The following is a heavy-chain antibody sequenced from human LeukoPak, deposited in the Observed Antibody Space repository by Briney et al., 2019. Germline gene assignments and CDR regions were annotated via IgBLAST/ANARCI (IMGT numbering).Heavy chain of an antibody. CDR1: GGSISSYY. Sequence: SETLSLTCTGSGGSISSYYWNWIRQPPGKGLEWIGYIYYSGSTNYNPSLKSRVTISVDTSKNQFSLKLSSVTAADTAVYYCARVNIAADNWFDPWGQGTLVTVSS. D-gene: IGHD6-6*01. CDR2: IYYSGST. V-gene: IGHV4-59*01. CDR3: ARVNIAADNWFDP. J-gene: IGHJ5*02.